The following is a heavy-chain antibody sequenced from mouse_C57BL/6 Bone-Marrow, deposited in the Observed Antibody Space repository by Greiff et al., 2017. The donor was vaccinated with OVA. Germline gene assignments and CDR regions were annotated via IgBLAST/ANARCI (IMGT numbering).Heavy chain of an antibody. CDR2: IYPRDGST. V-gene: IGHV1-85*01. Sequence: VKLVESGPELVKPGASVKLSCKASGYTFTSYDINWVKQRPGQGLEWIGWIYPRDGSTKYNEKFKGKATLPVDTSSSTAYMELHSLTSEDSAVYFCASLPDYWGQGTTLTVSS. J-gene: IGHJ2*01. CDR3: ASLPDY. CDR1: GYTFTSYD.